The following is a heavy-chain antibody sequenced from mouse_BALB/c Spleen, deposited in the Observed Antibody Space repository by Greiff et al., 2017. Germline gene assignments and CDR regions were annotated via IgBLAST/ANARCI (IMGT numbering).Heavy chain of an antibody. CDR3: AIYDYDGAMDY. V-gene: IGHV14-1*02. CDR2: IDPENGNT. Sequence: VQLQQSGAELVRPGALVKLSCTASGFNIKDYYMHWVKQRPEQGLEWIGWIDPENGNTVYDPKFQGKASITADTSTNTAYQQLSSLTSEDTAVYYCAIYDYDGAMDYWGQGTSVTVAA. CDR1: GFNIKDYY. D-gene: IGHD2-4*01. J-gene: IGHJ4*01.